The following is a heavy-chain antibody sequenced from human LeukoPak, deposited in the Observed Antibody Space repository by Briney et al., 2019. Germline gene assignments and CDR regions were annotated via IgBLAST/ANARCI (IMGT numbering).Heavy chain of an antibody. D-gene: IGHD1-1*01. CDR3: VRDGTGTTPFDS. CDR2: IGTDESTT. CDR1: GFTFSTYW. Sequence: GGSLRLSCAASGFTFSTYWMHWVRQAPGKGLAWVSLIGTDESTTIYADSVKGRFTISRDNAKNTLYLQMDSLRAEDTALYYCVRDGTGTTPFDSWGQGT. J-gene: IGHJ4*03. V-gene: IGHV3-74*01.